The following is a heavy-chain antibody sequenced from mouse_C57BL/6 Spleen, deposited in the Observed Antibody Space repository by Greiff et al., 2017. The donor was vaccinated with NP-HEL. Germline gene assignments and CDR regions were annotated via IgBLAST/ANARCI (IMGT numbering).Heavy chain of an antibody. D-gene: IGHD1-1*02. V-gene: IGHV1-18*01. Sequence: VQLKESGPELVKPGASVKIPCKASGYTFTDYNMDWVKQSHGKSLEWIGDINPNNGGTIYNQKFKGKATLTVDKSSSTAYMELRSLTSEDTAVYYCARWWRWKSGGYFDYWGQGTTLTVSS. CDR1: GYTFTDYN. CDR3: ARWWRWKSGGYFDY. J-gene: IGHJ2*01. CDR2: INPNNGGT.